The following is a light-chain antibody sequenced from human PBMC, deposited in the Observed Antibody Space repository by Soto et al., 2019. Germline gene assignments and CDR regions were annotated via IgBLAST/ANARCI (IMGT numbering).Light chain of an antibody. CDR3: QQYGSSGT. CDR1: QSVSNNY. J-gene: IGKJ1*01. V-gene: IGKV3-20*01. CDR2: GAS. Sequence: EIVLTKSPGTLSLSPGERATLSCRASQSVSNNYLAWYKQKPGQAHRLLIYGASNRATGIPDRFSGSGSGTDFTLTISRLEPEDFAVYYCQQYGSSGTFGQGTKVDIK.